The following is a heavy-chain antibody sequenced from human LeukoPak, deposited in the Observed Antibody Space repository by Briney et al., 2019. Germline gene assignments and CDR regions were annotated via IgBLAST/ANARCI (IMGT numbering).Heavy chain of an antibody. V-gene: IGHV3-7*01. J-gene: IGHJ4*02. D-gene: IGHD5-12*01. CDR1: GFTFSGHW. Sequence: PGGFLRLSCAASGFTFSGHWMSWVRQAPGKGLEWVANINQAGSDRYYVDSVEGRFTISRDNAKNSLYLQMNSLRAEDTAVYFCARLPFSGYAYFDYWGQGTLVTVPS. CDR2: INQAGSDR. CDR3: ARLPFSGYAYFDY.